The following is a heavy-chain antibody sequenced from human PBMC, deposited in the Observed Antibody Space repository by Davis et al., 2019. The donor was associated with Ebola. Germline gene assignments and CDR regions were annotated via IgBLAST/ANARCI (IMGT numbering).Heavy chain of an antibody. CDR3: AREGPGAYYDSSGYFDY. CDR2: ISYDGSNK. D-gene: IGHD3-22*01. CDR1: GFTFSSYA. V-gene: IGHV3-30-3*01. J-gene: IGHJ4*02. Sequence: PGGSLRLSCAASGFTFSSYAMHWVRQAPGKGLEWVAVISYDGSNKYYADSVKGRFTISRDNSKNTLYLQMNSLRAEDTAVYYCAREGPGAYYDSSGYFDYWGQGTLVTVSS.